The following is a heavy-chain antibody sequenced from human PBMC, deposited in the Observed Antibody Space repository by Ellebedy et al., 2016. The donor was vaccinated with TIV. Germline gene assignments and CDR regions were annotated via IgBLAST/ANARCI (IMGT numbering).Heavy chain of an antibody. CDR3: ARGITVADSRGFFYYYGLDV. Sequence: GESLKISCAASEFTVSGNYMSWVRQAPGKGLEWVSVIYSDGSTFYADSVKGRLAISRDSSKNKLYLQMSSLRAEDTAVYYCARGITVADSRGFFYYYGLDVWGQGTTVTVFS. D-gene: IGHD6-19*01. V-gene: IGHV3-66*01. CDR1: EFTVSGNY. CDR2: IYSDGST. J-gene: IGHJ6*02.